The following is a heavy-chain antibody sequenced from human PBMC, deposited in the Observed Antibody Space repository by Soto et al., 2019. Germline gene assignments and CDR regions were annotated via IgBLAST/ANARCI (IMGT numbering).Heavy chain of an antibody. J-gene: IGHJ3*02. CDR2: IYYNGDT. CDR3: ARFSGNAFDI. V-gene: IGHV4-39*01. CDR1: GGSISSSSYN. Sequence: PSETLSLTCSVSGGSISSSSYNWAWIRQPPGKGLEWIGTIYYNGDTDYNPSLNSRATISVDASDYQFSLKLSSVTAADTSIYYCARFSGNAFDIWGHGTMVT.